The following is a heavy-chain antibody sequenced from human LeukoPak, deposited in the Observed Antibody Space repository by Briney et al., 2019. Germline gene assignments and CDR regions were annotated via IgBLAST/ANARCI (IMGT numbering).Heavy chain of an antibody. Sequence: SETLSLTCTVSGGSISSYYWSWIRQPPGKGLEWIGYIYYSGSTNYNPSLKSRVTISVDTSKNQFSLKLSSVTAADTAVYYCARDRANNWFDPWGQGTLDTVSS. D-gene: IGHD3-10*01. CDR1: GGSISSYY. V-gene: IGHV4-59*01. CDR2: IYYSGST. CDR3: ARDRANNWFDP. J-gene: IGHJ5*02.